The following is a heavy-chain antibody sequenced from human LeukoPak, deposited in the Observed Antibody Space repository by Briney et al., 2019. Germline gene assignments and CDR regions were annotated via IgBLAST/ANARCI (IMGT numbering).Heavy chain of an antibody. V-gene: IGHV3-11*01. J-gene: IGHJ3*02. CDR3: VKSMVRATRASAFDI. Sequence: TGGSLRLSCAASAFTFSDYYMNWIRQAPGKGLEWISYISTSGTAIYYADSVKGRVTISRDNAKNSLYLQINSLRAEDTAVYYCVKSMVRATRASAFDIWGQGTMVTVSS. CDR2: ISTSGTAI. D-gene: IGHD3-10*01. CDR1: AFTFSDYY.